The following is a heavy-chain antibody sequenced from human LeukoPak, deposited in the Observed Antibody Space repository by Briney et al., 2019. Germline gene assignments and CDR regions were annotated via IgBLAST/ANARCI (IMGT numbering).Heavy chain of an antibody. Sequence: GGSLRLSCAASGSTFSRYAMSWVRQAPGKGLEWLSAISESDGSTYYADSVKGRFTISRDNSKNTLYLQMNSLGADDTAVYFCAKDISQGYTFGSIEEDYWGQGTLVTVSS. CDR2: ISESDGST. D-gene: IGHD5-18*01. CDR1: GSTFSRYA. J-gene: IGHJ4*02. CDR3: AKDISQGYTFGSIEEDY. V-gene: IGHV3-23*01.